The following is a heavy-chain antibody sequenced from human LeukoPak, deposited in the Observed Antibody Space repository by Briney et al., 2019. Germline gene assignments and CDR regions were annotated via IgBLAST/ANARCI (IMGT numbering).Heavy chain of an antibody. Sequence: TGGSLRLSCAASGFIFNNYWMSWVRQAPGKGLEWVASIRPDGSGDFHMDSVKGRFTISRDNAEKSLSLQMNSLRAEDTAIYYCARLMGGATTYDLWGQGTLVTVSS. CDR3: ARLMGGATTYDL. J-gene: IGHJ5*02. CDR1: GFIFNNYW. V-gene: IGHV3-7*01. CDR2: IRPDGSGD. D-gene: IGHD1-26*01.